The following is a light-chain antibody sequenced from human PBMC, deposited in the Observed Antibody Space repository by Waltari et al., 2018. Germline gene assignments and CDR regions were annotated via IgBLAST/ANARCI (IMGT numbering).Light chain of an antibody. CDR3: CSFSGANNLL. CDR2: DVI. CDR1: ARDVGGFRF. V-gene: IGLV2-8*01. J-gene: IGLJ2*01. Sequence: QSALTQLPSASGSPGHSVTISCTVTARDVGGFRFVSWYQQHPGKAPRLMIDDVIKRPSGVPDRFSGSKSGNTASLTVSGLQPEDEADYFCCSFSGANNLLFGGGTKLAVL.